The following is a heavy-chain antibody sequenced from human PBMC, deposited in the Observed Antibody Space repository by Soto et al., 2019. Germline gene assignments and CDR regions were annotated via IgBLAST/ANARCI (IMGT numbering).Heavy chain of an antibody. D-gene: IGHD6-19*01. J-gene: IGHJ4*02. V-gene: IGHV3-21*01. CDR3: AREGIAVAGYYFDY. Sequence: EVQLVESGGGLVTPGGSLRLSCAASGFTFSSYSMNWVRQAPGKGLEWVSSISSSSSYIYYADSVKGRFTISRDNAKNSLYLQMNSLRAEDTAVYYCAREGIAVAGYYFDYWGQGTLVTVSS. CDR1: GFTFSSYS. CDR2: ISSSSSYI.